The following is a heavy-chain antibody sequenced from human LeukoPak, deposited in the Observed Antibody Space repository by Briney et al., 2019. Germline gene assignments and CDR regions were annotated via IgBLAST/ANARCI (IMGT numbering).Heavy chain of an antibody. V-gene: IGHV3-23*01. Sequence: GGSLRLSCAASGFPFSRIAMTWVRQAPGKGLEWVSILSAIDQGTHYADSVKGRFTISRDNSKNTLYLQMNSLRAEDTAIYYCAKGPFSPPFFYYMDVWGKGTTVTVSS. D-gene: IGHD3-16*01. CDR1: GFPFSRIA. CDR2: LSAIDQGT. J-gene: IGHJ6*03. CDR3: AKGPFSPPFFYYMDV.